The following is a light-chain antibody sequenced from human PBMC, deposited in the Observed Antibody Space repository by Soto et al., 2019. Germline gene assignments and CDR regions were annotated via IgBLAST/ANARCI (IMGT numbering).Light chain of an antibody. J-gene: IGKJ1*01. V-gene: IGKV1-5*01. Sequence: IHMTQSPSTLSTYVGDRVTITCRASQSLSSRLAWYQQIPGKAPKLLIYDAFSLQSGVPSRFSGSGSGTEFSLTISSLQPDDFATYYCQQYNSYPWTFGQGTKVDIK. CDR2: DAF. CDR3: QQYNSYPWT. CDR1: QSLSSR.